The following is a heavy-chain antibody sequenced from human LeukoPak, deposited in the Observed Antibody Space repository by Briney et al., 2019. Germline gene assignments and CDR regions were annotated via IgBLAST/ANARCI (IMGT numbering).Heavy chain of an antibody. CDR1: GFTFSSYW. V-gene: IGHV3-7*04. CDR2: IKKDGSEK. D-gene: IGHD7-27*01. Sequence: GGSLRLSCVASGFTFSSYWMSWVRQAPGKGLEWVANIKKDGSEKYYVDSVKGRVTISRDNTKKSLYLQMNSLRTEDTAVYYCARGAWGFDSWGQGTLVTVSS. J-gene: IGHJ4*02. CDR3: ARGAWGFDS.